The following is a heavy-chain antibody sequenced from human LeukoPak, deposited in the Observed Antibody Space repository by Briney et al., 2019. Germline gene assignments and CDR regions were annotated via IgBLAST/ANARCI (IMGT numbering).Heavy chain of an antibody. V-gene: IGHV3-23*01. CDR2: ISGSGVHT. Sequence: QPGGSLRLSCAGSGFTFSSGFTFSYYAMAWVRQAPGKGLEWVSSISGSGVHTYYADSVKGRFTISRDNAKNSLYLQMNSLRAEDTAVYYCARGTIFGVVIHWGQGTLVTVSS. D-gene: IGHD3-3*01. CDR3: ARGTIFGVVIH. CDR1: GFTFSSGFTFSYYA. J-gene: IGHJ4*02.